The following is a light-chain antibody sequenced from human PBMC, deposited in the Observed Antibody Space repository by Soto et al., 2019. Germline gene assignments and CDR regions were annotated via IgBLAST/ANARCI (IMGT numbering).Light chain of an antibody. V-gene: IGLV1-40*01. CDR2: DNT. CDR3: QSFDKYLRAVV. Sequence: QSVLTQPPSVSGAPGERVTISCTGSSSDIGAGYRVRWYQQVPGTAPKLLIYDNTIRPSGVSVRFSGSKSGTSASLAISGLQAEDEADYYCQSFDKYLRAVVFGGGTKLTVL. CDR1: SSDIGAGYR. J-gene: IGLJ2*01.